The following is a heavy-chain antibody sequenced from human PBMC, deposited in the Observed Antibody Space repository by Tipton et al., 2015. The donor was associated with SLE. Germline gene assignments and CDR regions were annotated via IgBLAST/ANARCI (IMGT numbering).Heavy chain of an antibody. CDR1: GYTFIRYG. CDR3: ARDAPLAGPFDY. CDR2: ISNDNGKT. V-gene: IGHV1-18*01. D-gene: IGHD6-19*01. Sequence: QSGAEVKKPGASVKVSCKASGYTFIRYGISWVRQAPGQGLEWMGWISNDNGKTNYAQKLQGRVTVTTDTSTTTTYMELRSLRSDDTAVYYCARDAPLAGPFDYWGQGTLVTVSS. J-gene: IGHJ4*02.